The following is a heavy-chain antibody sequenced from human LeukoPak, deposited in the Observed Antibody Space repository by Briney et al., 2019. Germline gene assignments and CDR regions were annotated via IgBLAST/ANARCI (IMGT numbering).Heavy chain of an antibody. CDR3: ARDTLIAAPKTGTVTRIGWFDT. D-gene: IGHD6-13*01. J-gene: IGHJ5*02. CDR1: GXTFSSYR. Sequence: GGSLRLSCAASGXTFSSYRMHWVRQAPGKGLVWVSRINSDGSSPSYADSVKGRFTISRDNAKNTLYLQMNSLRADDTAVYYCARDTLIAAPKTGTVTRIGWFDTWGQGTLVTVSS. V-gene: IGHV3-74*01. CDR2: INSDGSSP.